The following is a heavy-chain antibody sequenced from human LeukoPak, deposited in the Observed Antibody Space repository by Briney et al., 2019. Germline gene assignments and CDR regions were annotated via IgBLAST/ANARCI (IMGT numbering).Heavy chain of an antibody. D-gene: IGHD6-19*01. J-gene: IGHJ4*02. CDR2: ISWDGGST. V-gene: IGHV3-43D*03. CDR3: AKDIRPAVAGFNFDY. Sequence: GGSLRLSCAASGFTFDDYAMHWVRQAPGKGLEWVSLISWDGGSTYYADSVKGRFTISSDNSKNSLYLQMNSLRAEDTALYYCAKDIRPAVAGFNFDYWGQGTLVTVSS. CDR1: GFTFDDYA.